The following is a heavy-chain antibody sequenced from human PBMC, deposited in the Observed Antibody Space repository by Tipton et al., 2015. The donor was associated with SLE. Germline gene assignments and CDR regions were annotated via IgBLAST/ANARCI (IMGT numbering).Heavy chain of an antibody. CDR1: GGSISSGGHF. J-gene: IGHJ6*02. Sequence: TLSLTCTVSGGSISSGGHFWSWIRQPAGKGLEWIGCIYNSESTNHNPSLRSRVTISVDTSKNQFSLRLSSVAAADTAVYYCARGSYVTVSGRGGYYNLDVWGQGTTVTVSS. CDR3: ARGSYVTVSGRGGYYNLDV. CDR2: IYNSEST. V-gene: IGHV4-61*10. D-gene: IGHD3-16*01.